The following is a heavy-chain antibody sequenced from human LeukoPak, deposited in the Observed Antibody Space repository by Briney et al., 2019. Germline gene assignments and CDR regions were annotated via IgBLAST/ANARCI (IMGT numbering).Heavy chain of an antibody. CDR1: GYTFTSYY. Sequence: ASVKVSCKASGYTFTSYYMHWVRQAPGQGLEWMGIINPSGGSTSYAQKFQGRVTMTRDMSTSTVYMELSSLRSEDTAAYYCARSWGSTLWFGELLSGNYFDYWGQGTLVTVSS. D-gene: IGHD3-10*01. V-gene: IGHV1-46*01. CDR2: INPSGGST. J-gene: IGHJ4*02. CDR3: ARSWGSTLWFGELLSGNYFDY.